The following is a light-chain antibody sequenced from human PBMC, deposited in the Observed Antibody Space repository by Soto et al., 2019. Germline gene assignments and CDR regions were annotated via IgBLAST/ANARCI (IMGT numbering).Light chain of an antibody. Sequence: EIVLTQSPGTLSLSPGERATLSCRASQSVSSSYLVWFQQKPGQAPRRLIYGASSRATGIPDRFSGSGSGTDFTLTITRLEPEDSAVYYCQQYGTSPRTFGQGTNLEIK. CDR3: QQYGTSPRT. J-gene: IGKJ2*01. CDR2: GAS. V-gene: IGKV3-20*01. CDR1: QSVSSSY.